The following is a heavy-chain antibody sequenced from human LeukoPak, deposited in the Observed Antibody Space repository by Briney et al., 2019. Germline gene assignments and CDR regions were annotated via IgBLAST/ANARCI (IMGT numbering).Heavy chain of an antibody. D-gene: IGHD6-13*01. V-gene: IGHV1-2*02. CDR1: GYTFTDYY. CDR2: IYPNSGGT. J-gene: IGHJ6*02. CDR3: ARVRIGQQLDKYYYYAMDV. Sequence: ASVKVCCKASGYTFTDYYMHWVRQAPGQGLKRMGWIYPNSGGTNYAQKSQGRVTMTTDTSISTAYMEVSRLRSDDTAVYYCARVRIGQQLDKYYYYAMDVWGQGTTVIGSS.